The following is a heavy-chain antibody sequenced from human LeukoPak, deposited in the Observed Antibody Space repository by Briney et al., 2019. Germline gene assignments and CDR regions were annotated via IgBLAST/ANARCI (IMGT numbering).Heavy chain of an antibody. Sequence: SGGSLRLPCAASGFTFSNYNMNWVRQAPGKGLEWVSYISTSGRAIFYADSVKGRFTISRDNAKNSLFLQMNSLRDEDTAVYYCARVPLYDRSGYYFDYWGLGTLVTVSS. D-gene: IGHD3-22*01. CDR2: ISTSGRAI. J-gene: IGHJ4*02. CDR1: GFTFSNYN. CDR3: ARVPLYDRSGYYFDY. V-gene: IGHV3-48*02.